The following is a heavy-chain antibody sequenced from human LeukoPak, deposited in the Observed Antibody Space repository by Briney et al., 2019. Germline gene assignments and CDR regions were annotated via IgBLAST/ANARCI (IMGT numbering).Heavy chain of an antibody. CDR1: GFTFGSYA. CDR2: ISGSGGST. Sequence: PGGSLRLSCAASGFTFGSYAMSWVRQAPGKGLEWVSVISGSGGSTYYADSVKGRFTISRDNSKNTLYLQMNSLRAEDTAVYYCAKDRSSGGSCYNYWGQGTLVTVSS. J-gene: IGHJ4*02. CDR3: AKDRSSGGSCYNY. V-gene: IGHV3-23*01. D-gene: IGHD2-15*01.